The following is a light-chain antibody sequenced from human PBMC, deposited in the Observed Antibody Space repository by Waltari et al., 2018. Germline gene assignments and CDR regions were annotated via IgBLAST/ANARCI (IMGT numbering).Light chain of an antibody. J-gene: IGKJ1*01. Sequence: DIQMTQSPSTLSASVGDRVTIPCRASQSITSWLAWYQQKPGKAPNVLIYDASTLESGVPSRFSGSGSGTDFSFTISSLQPDDFATYYCQQYNIYWTFGQGTKVEIK. CDR1: QSITSW. CDR3: QQYNIYWT. CDR2: DAS. V-gene: IGKV1-5*01.